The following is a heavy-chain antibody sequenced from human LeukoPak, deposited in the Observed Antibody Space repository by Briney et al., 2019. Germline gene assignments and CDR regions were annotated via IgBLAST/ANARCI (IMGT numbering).Heavy chain of an antibody. CDR3: ARGDMILVY. J-gene: IGHJ4*02. D-gene: IGHD3-16*01. CDR2: IYYSGST. Sequence: TSETLSLTCTVSGGSISSSYWSWIRQPPGKGLEWIGYIYYSGSTNYNSSLKSRVTISVDTSKNQFSLRLSSVTAADTAVYYCARGDMILVYWGQGTLVTVSS. V-gene: IGHV4-59*12. CDR1: GGSISSSY.